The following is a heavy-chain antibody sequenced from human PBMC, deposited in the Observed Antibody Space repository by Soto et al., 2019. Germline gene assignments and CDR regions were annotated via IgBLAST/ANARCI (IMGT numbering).Heavy chain of an antibody. V-gene: IGHV1-69*01. J-gene: IGHJ6*02. Sequence: QVQLVQSGAEVKKPGSSVKVSRKASGGTFSSYAISWVRQAPGQGLEWMGGIIPIFGTANYAQKFQGRVTITADESTSTAYMELSSLRSEDTAVYYCARGNYYDSSGYYYAHYGMDVWGQGTTVTVSS. CDR3: ARGNYYDSSGYYYAHYGMDV. D-gene: IGHD3-22*01. CDR1: GGTFSSYA. CDR2: IIPIFGTA.